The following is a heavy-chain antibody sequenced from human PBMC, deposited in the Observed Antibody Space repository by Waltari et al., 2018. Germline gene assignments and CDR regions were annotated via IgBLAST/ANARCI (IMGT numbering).Heavy chain of an antibody. CDR3: AKVYPSPYGDGFFDY. Sequence: QVQLVQSGAEVKKPGSSVKVSCKASGGTFSSYAISWVRQAPGQGLEWMGGNSPSFGTANYEQKFQGRGTITTDESTSTAYMELSSLRSEDTAVYYCAKVYPSPYGDGFFDYWGQGTLVTVSS. CDR2: NSPSFGTA. D-gene: IGHD4-17*01. CDR1: GGTFSSYA. V-gene: IGHV1-69*05. J-gene: IGHJ4*02.